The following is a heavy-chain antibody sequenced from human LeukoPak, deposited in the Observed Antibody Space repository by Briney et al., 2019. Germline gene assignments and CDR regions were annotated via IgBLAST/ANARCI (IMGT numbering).Heavy chain of an antibody. D-gene: IGHD3/OR15-3a*01. CDR1: GITLSNYG. J-gene: IGHJ4*02. V-gene: IGHV3-23*01. Sequence: GGSLRLSCAVSGITLSNYGMSWVRQAPGKGLEWVAGISDSGGSTKYADSVKGRFTISRDNPKNTLFLQMKSLRAEDTAVYFCAKRGVVIRVVLVGFHKEAYYFESWGQGALVTVSS. CDR3: AKRGVVIRVVLVGFHKEAYYFES. CDR2: ISDSGGST.